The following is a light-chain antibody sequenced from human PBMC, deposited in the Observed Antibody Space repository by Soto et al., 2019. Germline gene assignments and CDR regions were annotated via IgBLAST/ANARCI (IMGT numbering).Light chain of an antibody. CDR2: DAS. V-gene: IGKV3-15*01. J-gene: IGKJ2*01. CDR3: QQYYQWPSYT. Sequence: VMTQSLLTVSATTGERAIFSCRASQSVGSNIAWYQQKPGQSPRLLVYDASTRATAIPARFSGSGSGTEFTLTINTLQPEDFAVYYCQQYYQWPSYTFGQGSMV. CDR1: QSVGSN.